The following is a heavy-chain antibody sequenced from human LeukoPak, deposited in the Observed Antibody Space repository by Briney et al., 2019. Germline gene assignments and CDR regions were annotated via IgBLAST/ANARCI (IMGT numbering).Heavy chain of an antibody. V-gene: IGHV3-30*04. CDR1: AFTFSNFA. CDR2: ISFDEKNK. J-gene: IGHJ4*02. D-gene: IGHD3-10*02. Sequence: VQPGRSLRLSCVASAFTFSNFAMHWVRQAPGKGLEWVTVISFDEKNKYYADSVIGRFTISRDNSTNTLFLEMNSLRPEDTAVCFCARTTVRVINVFDYWGEGALVTVSS. CDR3: ARTTVRVINVFDY.